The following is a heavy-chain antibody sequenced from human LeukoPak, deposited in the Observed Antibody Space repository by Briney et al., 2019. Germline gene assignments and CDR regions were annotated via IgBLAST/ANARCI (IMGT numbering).Heavy chain of an antibody. D-gene: IGHD3-22*01. CDR1: GFTFSTYW. J-gene: IGHJ1*01. CDR3: ARAPSEIGGYYPEYFRH. CDR2: IKSDGST. Sequence: GGSLRLSCAASGFTFSTYWMHWVRQAPGKGLVLVSRIKSDGSTNYADSVKGLFTISRDNANNTLSLQMNSLRPEETGVYYCARAPSEIGGYYPEYFRHWGQGTLVTVSS. V-gene: IGHV3-74*01.